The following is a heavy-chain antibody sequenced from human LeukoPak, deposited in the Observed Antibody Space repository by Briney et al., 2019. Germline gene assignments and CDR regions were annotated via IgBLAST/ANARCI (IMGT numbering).Heavy chain of an antibody. CDR1: GGSISSGDYY. V-gene: IGHV4-30-4*01. Sequence: SQTLSLTCTVSGGSISSGDYYWSWIRQPPGKGLEWIGYIYYSGSTYYNPSLKSRVTISVDTSKNQFSLKLSSVTAADTAVYYCAVAGARYSDTGGLYAFDFWGRGTMVTVSS. D-gene: IGHD2-8*02. J-gene: IGHJ3*01. CDR2: IYYSGST. CDR3: AVAGARYSDTGGLYAFDF.